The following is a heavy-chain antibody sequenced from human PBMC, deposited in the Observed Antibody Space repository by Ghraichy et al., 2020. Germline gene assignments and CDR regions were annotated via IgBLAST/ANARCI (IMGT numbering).Heavy chain of an antibody. Sequence: GGSLRLSCAASGFTVSSNYMSWVRQAPGKGLEWVSVIYSGGSTYYADSVKGRFTISRDNSKNTLYLQMNSLRAEDTAVYYCARVLRDSSGYYPGGCDYWGQGTLVTVSS. J-gene: IGHJ4*02. D-gene: IGHD3-22*01. CDR3: ARVLRDSSGYYPGGCDY. V-gene: IGHV3-53*01. CDR1: GFTVSSNY. CDR2: IYSGGST.